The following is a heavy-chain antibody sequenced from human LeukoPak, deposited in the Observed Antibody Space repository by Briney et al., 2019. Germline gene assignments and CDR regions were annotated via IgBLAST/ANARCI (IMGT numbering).Heavy chain of an antibody. CDR3: ARARITIFGVVSGAFDP. V-gene: IGHV4-39*01. J-gene: IGHJ5*02. D-gene: IGHD3-3*01. CDR1: GGSISYYY. Sequence: SETLSLTCTVSGGSISYYYWTWIRQPPGKGLEWIGSIYYSGSTYYNPSLRSRVTISVDTSKNQFSLKLSSVTAADTAVYYCARARITIFGVVSGAFDPWGQGTLVTVSS. CDR2: IYYSGST.